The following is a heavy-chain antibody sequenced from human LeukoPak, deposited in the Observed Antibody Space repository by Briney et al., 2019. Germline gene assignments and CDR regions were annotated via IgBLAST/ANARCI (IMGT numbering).Heavy chain of an antibody. V-gene: IGHV4-39*01. CDR1: GGSIDRRSFY. CDR3: ARTLPTNYYDSSGYDY. Sequence: PSETLSLTCTVSGGSIDRRSFYWGWIRQPPGKGLEWIGIIYYSGSTYYNPSLESRVTMSVDTSKNQFSLRLSSVTAADTAVYYCARTLPTNYYDSSGYDYWGQGALVTVSS. D-gene: IGHD3-22*01. J-gene: IGHJ4*02. CDR2: IYYSGST.